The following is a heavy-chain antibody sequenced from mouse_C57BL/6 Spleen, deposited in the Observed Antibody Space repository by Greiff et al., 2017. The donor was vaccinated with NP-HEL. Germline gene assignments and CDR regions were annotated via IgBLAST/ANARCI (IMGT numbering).Heavy chain of an antibody. CDR3: ARRAEPYYFDY. CDR2: INPSSGYT. CDR1: GYTFTSYW. Sequence: QVQLQQPGAELVKPGASVKLSCKASGYTFTSYWMHWVKQRPGQGLEWIGYINPSSGYTKYNQKFKDKATLTADKSSSTAYMQLSSLTYEDSAVYYCARRAEPYYFDYWGQGTTLTVSS. V-gene: IGHV1-7*01. D-gene: IGHD3-1*01. J-gene: IGHJ2*01.